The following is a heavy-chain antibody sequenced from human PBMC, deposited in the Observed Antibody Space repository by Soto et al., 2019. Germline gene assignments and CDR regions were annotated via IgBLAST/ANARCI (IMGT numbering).Heavy chain of an antibody. J-gene: IGHJ4*02. CDR2: VRPTNGQT. CDR3: ARGVNAGVDY. V-gene: IGHV1-8*02. Sequence: QVQLVQSGAEVKEPGASVKVSCKASGYTFTTLDINWVRQATGQVLAWMGWVRPTNGQTSYAQKFQGRVTMTRDTSIGTVYMELNRLTSEDTAIYYCARGVNAGVDYWGQGTLITVSS. CDR1: GYTFTTLD. D-gene: IGHD7-27*01.